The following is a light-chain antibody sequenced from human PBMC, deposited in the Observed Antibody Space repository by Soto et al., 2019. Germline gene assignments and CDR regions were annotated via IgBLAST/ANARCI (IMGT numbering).Light chain of an antibody. CDR1: SSNIGAGYD. Sequence: QSVLTQPPSVSGAPGQRVTISCTGSSSNIGAGYDVHWYQQLPGTAPKLLIYVNTNRPSGVPGRFSGSKSGTSASLAITGLQAEDEADYYCQSYDSSLSGYVFGPGTKVTVL. V-gene: IGLV1-40*01. CDR3: QSYDSSLSGYV. CDR2: VNT. J-gene: IGLJ1*01.